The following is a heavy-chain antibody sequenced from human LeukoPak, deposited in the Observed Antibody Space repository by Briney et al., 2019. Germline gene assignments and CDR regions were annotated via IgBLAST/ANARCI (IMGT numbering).Heavy chain of an antibody. D-gene: IGHD3-16*02. Sequence: SETLSLTCTVSGGSISSSSYYWGWIRQPPGKGLEWIGEINHSGSTNYNPSLKSRVTISVDTSKNQFSLKLSSVTAADTAVYYCARKKGDYVWGSYRVIYYFDYWGQGTLVTVSS. J-gene: IGHJ4*02. V-gene: IGHV4-39*07. CDR1: GGSISSSSYY. CDR2: INHSGST. CDR3: ARKKGDYVWGSYRVIYYFDY.